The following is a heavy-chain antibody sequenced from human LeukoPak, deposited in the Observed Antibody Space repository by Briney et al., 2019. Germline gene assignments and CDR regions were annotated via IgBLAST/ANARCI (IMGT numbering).Heavy chain of an antibody. Sequence: PGGSLRLSCAASGFTFSSYSMNWVRQAPGKGLEWVAVISYDGSNKYYADSVKGRFTISRDNSKYTLYLQMNSLRAEDTAVYYCAREGQVGATRFDYWGQGTLVTVSS. CDR1: GFTFSSYS. V-gene: IGHV3-30*03. CDR2: ISYDGSNK. D-gene: IGHD1-26*01. CDR3: AREGQVGATRFDY. J-gene: IGHJ4*02.